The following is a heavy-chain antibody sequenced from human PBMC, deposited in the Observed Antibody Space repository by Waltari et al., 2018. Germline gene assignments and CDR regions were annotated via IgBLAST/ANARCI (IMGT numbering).Heavy chain of an antibody. CDR2: IYYSGST. J-gene: IGHJ3*02. Sequence: QLQLQESGPGLVKPSEPLSLTCTVSGGSIRSSSSYWGWIRQPPGKGLEWIGSIYYSGSTYYNPSLKSRVTISVDTSKNQFSLKLSSVTAADTAVYYCAREGILAVAGTRAAFDIWGQGTMVTVSS. V-gene: IGHV4-39*07. CDR3: AREGILAVAGTRAAFDI. CDR1: GGSIRSSSSY. D-gene: IGHD6-19*01.